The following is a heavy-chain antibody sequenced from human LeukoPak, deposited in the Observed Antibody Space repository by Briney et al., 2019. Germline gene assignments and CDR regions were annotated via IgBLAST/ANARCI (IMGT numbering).Heavy chain of an antibody. V-gene: IGHV3-48*02. J-gene: IGHJ3*02. CDR2: ISSSSSTI. Sequence: PGGSLRLSCAASGFIFSSYSMNWVRQAPGKGLEWVSYISSSSSTIYYADSVKGRFTISRDNAKNSLYLQMNSLRDEDTAVYYCASAPGYSSSSDPSAFDIWGQGTMVTVSS. CDR1: GFIFSSYS. D-gene: IGHD6-6*01. CDR3: ASAPGYSSSSDPSAFDI.